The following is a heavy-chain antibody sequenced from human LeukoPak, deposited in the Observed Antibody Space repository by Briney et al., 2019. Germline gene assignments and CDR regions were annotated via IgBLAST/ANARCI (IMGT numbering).Heavy chain of an antibody. CDR1: GFTFSSYS. V-gene: IGHV3-48*01. CDR3: ASEGIAAAGTVDY. D-gene: IGHD6-13*01. CDR2: ISSSSSTI. Sequence: GGSLRLSCAASGFTFSSYSMNWVRQAPGKGLEWVSYISSSSSTIYYADSVEGRFTISRDNAKNSLYLQMNSLRAEDTAVYYCASEGIAAAGTVDYWGQGTLVTVSS. J-gene: IGHJ4*02.